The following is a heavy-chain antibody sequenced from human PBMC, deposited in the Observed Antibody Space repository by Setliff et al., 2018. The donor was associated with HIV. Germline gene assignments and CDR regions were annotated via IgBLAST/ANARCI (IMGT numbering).Heavy chain of an antibody. J-gene: IGHJ4*02. CDR2: IIPIFGTA. CDR1: GDTLSSYA. CDR3: ARGRASGRVNSG. D-gene: IGHD7-27*01. V-gene: IGHV1-69*13. Sequence: SVKVSCKTSGDTLSSYAITWVRQAPGQGLEWMGRIIPIFGTADYAQKFQGRVTLTADESTSIAYMELNSLGSEDTAVYYCARGRASGRVNSGWGTGTLVTVSS.